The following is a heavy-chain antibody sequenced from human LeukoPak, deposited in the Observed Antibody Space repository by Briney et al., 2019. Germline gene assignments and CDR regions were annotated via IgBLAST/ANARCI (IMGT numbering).Heavy chain of an antibody. Sequence: ASVKVSCKACGYTFTGYYMHWVRQAPGQGLEWMGWINPNSGGTNYAQKFQGRVTMTRDTSISTAYMELSRLRSDDTAVYYCARDRSKYQLLYSWFDPWGQGTLVTVSS. CDR1: GYTFTGYY. J-gene: IGHJ5*02. CDR3: ARDRSKYQLLYSWFDP. V-gene: IGHV1-2*02. D-gene: IGHD2-2*02. CDR2: INPNSGGT.